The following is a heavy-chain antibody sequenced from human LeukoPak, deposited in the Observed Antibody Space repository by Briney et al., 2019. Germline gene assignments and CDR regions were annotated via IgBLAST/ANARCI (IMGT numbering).Heavy chain of an antibody. J-gene: IGHJ4*02. Sequence: PSQTLSLTCTVSGGSISSGSYYWSWIRQPAGKGLEWIGRIYTSGSTNYNPSLKSRVTISVDTSKNQFSLKLSSVTAADTAMYYCARKDYGSGSFSRSFDYWGQGTLVTVSS. CDR1: GGSISSGSYY. V-gene: IGHV4-61*02. CDR2: IYTSGST. CDR3: ARKDYGSGSFSRSFDY. D-gene: IGHD3-10*01.